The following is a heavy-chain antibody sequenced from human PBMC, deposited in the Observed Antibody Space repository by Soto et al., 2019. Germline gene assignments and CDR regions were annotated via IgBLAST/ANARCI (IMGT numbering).Heavy chain of an antibody. V-gene: IGHV4-59*08. CDR3: ARYGSGSYYNGHFDY. CDR1: GGSISSYY. J-gene: IGHJ4*02. Sequence: QVQLQESGPGLVKPSETLSLTCTVSGGSISSYYWSWIRQPPGKGLEWIGYIYYSGSTNYNPSLKSRVTISVDTSKNQFSLKLSSVNAADTAVYYCARYGSGSYYNGHFDYWGQGTLVTVSS. D-gene: IGHD3-10*01. CDR2: IYYSGST.